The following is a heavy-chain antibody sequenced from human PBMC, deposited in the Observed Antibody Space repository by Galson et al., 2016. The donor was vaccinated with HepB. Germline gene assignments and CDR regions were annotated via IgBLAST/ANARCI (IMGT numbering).Heavy chain of an antibody. CDR1: GLTFRSYA. CDR3: ARDAVMVKVPAGKRVDY. Sequence: SLRLSCAASGLTFRSYAMHWVRQAPGKGLEWVAVISYDGSNKYYADSVKGRFTISRDNSKNTLYLQMNSLRAEDTAVYYCARDAVMVKVPAGKRVDYWGQGTLVTVSS. CDR2: ISYDGSNK. J-gene: IGHJ4*02. D-gene: IGHD2-2*01. V-gene: IGHV3-30*04.